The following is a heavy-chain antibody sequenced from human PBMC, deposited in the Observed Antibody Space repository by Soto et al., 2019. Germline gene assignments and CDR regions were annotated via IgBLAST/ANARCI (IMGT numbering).Heavy chain of an antibody. J-gene: IGHJ6*02. CDR2: ISSSSSTI. CDR3: AFGEESRYYYYGMDV. Sequence: EVQLVESGGGLVQRGGSLRLSCAASGLTFSSYSMNWVRQAPGKGLEWVSYISSSSSTIYYADSVKGRFTISRDNAKNSLYLQMTSLRAEDTAVDYCAFGEESRYYYYGMDVWGQGTTVTVSS. CDR1: GLTFSSYS. D-gene: IGHD3-10*01. V-gene: IGHV3-48*01.